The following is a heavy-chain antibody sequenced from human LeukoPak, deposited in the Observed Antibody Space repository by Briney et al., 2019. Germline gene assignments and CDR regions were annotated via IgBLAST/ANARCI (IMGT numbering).Heavy chain of an antibody. CDR3: ARELYGYNAFDI. CDR1: GGSISSGGYS. Sequence: SETLSLTCTVSGGSISSGGYSWSWIRQPPGKGLEWIGYIYHSGSTYYNPSLKSRVTISVDRSKNQFSLKLSSVTAADTAVYYCARELYGYNAFDIWGQGTMVTVSS. D-gene: IGHD5-24*01. J-gene: IGHJ3*02. V-gene: IGHV4-30-2*01. CDR2: IYHSGST.